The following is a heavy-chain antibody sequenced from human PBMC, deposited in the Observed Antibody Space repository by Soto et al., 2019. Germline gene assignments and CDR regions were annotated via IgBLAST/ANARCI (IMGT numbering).Heavy chain of an antibody. CDR3: ASTPWNYGENRYFDY. V-gene: IGHV3-23*01. CDR2: ISGNGYDT. D-gene: IGHD1-7*01. Sequence: QPGGSLRLSCAASGFTFSSYAMSWVRQAPGKGLGWVSSISGNGYDTYDADSVKGRFTISRDYSKNTLFLQMNSLRVEDTAIYYCASTPWNYGENRYFDYWGQGTLVTVSS. CDR1: GFTFSSYA. J-gene: IGHJ4*02.